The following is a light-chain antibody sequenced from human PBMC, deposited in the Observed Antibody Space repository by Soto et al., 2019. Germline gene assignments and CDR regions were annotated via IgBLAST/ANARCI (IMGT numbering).Light chain of an antibody. V-gene: IGLV2-14*03. CDR1: SSDIGDFNF. J-gene: IGLJ1*01. CDR2: GVT. Sequence: QSALTQPASVSGSPGQSISIPCTGTSSDIGDFNFVAWYQQHPGKAPKVLIYGVTNRPSGVDYRFSGSKSGNTASLIISGLRPEDEAEYYCSSFTSASTRIYGTGTKVTVL. CDR3: SSFTSASTRI.